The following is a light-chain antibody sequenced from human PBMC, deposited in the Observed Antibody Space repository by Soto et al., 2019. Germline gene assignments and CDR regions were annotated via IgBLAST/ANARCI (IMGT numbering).Light chain of an antibody. CDR1: QYISSG. V-gene: IGKV1-5*03. CDR2: KAS. J-gene: IGKJ1*01. CDR3: QQYNSQRT. Sequence: DIQMTQSPSTLSASVGDRVTITCRASQYISSGLAWYQQKPGKAPKLLIYKASSLESGVPSRFSGSGSGTEFTLTISSLQPDDFATYDCQQYNSQRTFGQGTKVEIK.